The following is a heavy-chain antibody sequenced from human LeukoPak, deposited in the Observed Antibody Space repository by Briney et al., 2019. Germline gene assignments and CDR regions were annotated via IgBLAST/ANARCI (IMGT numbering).Heavy chain of an antibody. V-gene: IGHV4-59*01. D-gene: IGHD3-3*01. CDR1: SGSISSYY. CDR2: IYYSGST. Sequence: SETLSLTRTVSSGSISSYYWSWIRQPPGKGLEWIGYIYYSGSTNYNPSLKSRVTISVDTSKNQFSLKLSSVTAADTAVYYCARAASFWSGYYDYWGQGTLVTVSS. J-gene: IGHJ4*02. CDR3: ARAASFWSGYYDY.